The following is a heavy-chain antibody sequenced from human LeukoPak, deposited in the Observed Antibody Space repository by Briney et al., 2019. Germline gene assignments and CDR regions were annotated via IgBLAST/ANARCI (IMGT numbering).Heavy chain of an antibody. Sequence: SETLSLTCTVSGGSISSSSYYWAWIRQPPGKGLEWIGSIYYSGNTYYKSSLKSRVTIAVDTSKNQFSLKLNSVTAADTAVYYCARGRGYDFWSGYPLLHDYWGQGTLVTVSS. D-gene: IGHD3-3*01. CDR2: IYYSGNT. CDR3: ARGRGYDFWSGYPLLHDY. CDR1: GGSISSSSYY. J-gene: IGHJ4*02. V-gene: IGHV4-39*07.